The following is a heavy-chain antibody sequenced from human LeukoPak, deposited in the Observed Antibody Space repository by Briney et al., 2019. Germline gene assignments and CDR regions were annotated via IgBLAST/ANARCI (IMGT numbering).Heavy chain of an antibody. CDR1: GFTFSSYE. Sequence: PGGSLRLSCAASGFTFSSYEMNWVRQAPGKGLEWISYISSSGNSIYYADSVKGRFTSSRDNAKNSLYLQMNSLRAEDTAVYYCARAGIDWGQGTLVTVSS. D-gene: IGHD3-10*01. CDR3: ARAGID. V-gene: IGHV3-48*03. J-gene: IGHJ4*02. CDR2: ISSSGNSI.